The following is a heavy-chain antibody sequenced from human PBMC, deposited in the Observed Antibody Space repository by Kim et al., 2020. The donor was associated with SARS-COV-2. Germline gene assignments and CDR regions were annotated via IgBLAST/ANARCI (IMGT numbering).Heavy chain of an antibody. CDR1: GGSISSYY. D-gene: IGHD3-10*01. Sequence: SETLSLTCTVSGGSISSYYWSWIRQPPGKGLEWIGYIYYSGSTNYNPSLKSRVTISVDTSKNQFSLKLSSVTAADTAVYYCARDTMVRGDSDCMDVWGQGTTVTVSS. V-gene: IGHV4-59*01. CDR2: IYYSGST. J-gene: IGHJ6*02. CDR3: ARDTMVRGDSDCMDV.